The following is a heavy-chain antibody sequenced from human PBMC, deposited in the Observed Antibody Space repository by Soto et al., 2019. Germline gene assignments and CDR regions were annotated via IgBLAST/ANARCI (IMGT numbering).Heavy chain of an antibody. D-gene: IGHD4-17*01. CDR3: ARGIYGGNEFDY. J-gene: IGHJ4*02. V-gene: IGHV4-34*01. CDR1: GGSFSGYY. Sequence: SETLSLTCAVYGGSFSGYYWSWIRQPPGKGLEWIGEINHSGSTNYNPSLKSRVTISVDTSKNQFSLKLSSVTAADTAVYYCARGIYGGNEFDYWGQGTLVTVSS. CDR2: INHSGST.